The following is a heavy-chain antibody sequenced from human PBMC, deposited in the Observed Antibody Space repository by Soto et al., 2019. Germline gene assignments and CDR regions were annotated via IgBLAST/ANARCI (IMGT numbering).Heavy chain of an antibody. V-gene: IGHV3-9*01. CDR1: GFTFDDYA. D-gene: IGHD5-12*01. CDR2: ISWNSGSI. J-gene: IGHJ4*02. Sequence: EVQLVESGGGLVQPGRSLRLSCAASGFTFDDYAMHWVRQAPGKGLEWVSGISWNSGSIGYADSVKGRFTISRDNAKNSLYLQMNSLRAEDTALSYCAKDYGGEYSGYGQYYFDYWGQGTLVTVSS. CDR3: AKDYGGEYSGYGQYYFDY.